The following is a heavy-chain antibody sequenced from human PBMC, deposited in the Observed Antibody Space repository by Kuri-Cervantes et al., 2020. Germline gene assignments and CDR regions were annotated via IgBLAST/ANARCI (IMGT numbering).Heavy chain of an antibody. CDR3: AEVNWNYGIWFDP. CDR2: ISAYNGNT. V-gene: IGHV1-18*01. Sequence: ASVKVSCKASGYTFTSYGISWVRQAPGQGLEWMGWISAYNGNTNYEQKLQGRVTMTTDTSTSTAYMELRSLRSDDTAVYYCAEVNWNYGIWFDPWGQGTLVTVSS. CDR1: GYTFTSYG. J-gene: IGHJ5*02. D-gene: IGHD1-7*01.